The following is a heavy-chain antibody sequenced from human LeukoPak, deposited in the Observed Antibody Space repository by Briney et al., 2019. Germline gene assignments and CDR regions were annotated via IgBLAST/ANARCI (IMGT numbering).Heavy chain of an antibody. CDR1: GGSVSSVTYY. D-gene: IGHD5-24*01. CDR2: IYNIGST. CDR3: ATDIKRGDGYNYDS. Sequence: ETLSLTCAVSGGSVSSVTYYWSRIPQPPGKGLEYIGYIYNIGSTNYNPSLKSVVTISVDTSKNQFSLKLTSVTAADTAVYYCATDIKRGDGYNYDSWGQGAVISISS. J-gene: IGHJ5*01. V-gene: IGHV4-61*01.